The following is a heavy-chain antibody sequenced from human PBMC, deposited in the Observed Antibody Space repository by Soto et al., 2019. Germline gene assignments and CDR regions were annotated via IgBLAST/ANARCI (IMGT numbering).Heavy chain of an antibody. CDR2: ISWNSGSI. V-gene: IGHV3-9*01. J-gene: IGHJ6*02. CDR3: ARTLGPSLYYYYCVDP. CDR1: GFTFDDYA. D-gene: IGHD1-7*01. Sequence: AGVSLPVSWAASGFTFDDYAMHWVRQAPGKGLEWVSGISWNSGSIGYANSVKGRFTISRDNAKNSLYLQMNSLRAEDTAVYYCARTLGPSLYYYYCVDPCFPGTAVSDSS.